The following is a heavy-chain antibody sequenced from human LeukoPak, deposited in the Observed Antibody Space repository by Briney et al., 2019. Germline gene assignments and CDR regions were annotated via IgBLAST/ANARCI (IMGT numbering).Heavy chain of an antibody. Sequence: PGGSLRLSCAASGFTFSSYWMHWVRQAPGKGLVWVSRINSDGSSTSYADSVKGRFTISRDNAKNTLYPQMNSLRAEDTAVYYCARDIAVAGTFVNYWSQGTLVTVSS. J-gene: IGHJ4*02. V-gene: IGHV3-74*01. CDR1: GFTFSSYW. CDR2: INSDGSST. CDR3: ARDIAVAGTFVNY. D-gene: IGHD6-19*01.